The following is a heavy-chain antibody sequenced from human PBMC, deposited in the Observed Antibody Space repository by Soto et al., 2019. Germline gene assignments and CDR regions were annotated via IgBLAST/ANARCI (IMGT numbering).Heavy chain of an antibody. CDR1: GYTFTSYG. V-gene: IGHV1-8*01. J-gene: IGHJ6*03. CDR3: ARGVNAVRGVVYSYYMDV. Sequence: GASVKVSCKASGYTFTSYGFNWVRQATGQGLEWMGWMNPNSGNTGYAQKFQGRVTMTRNTSISTAYMELSSLRSEDTAVYYCARGVNAVRGVVYSYYMDVWGKGTMVTVSS. CDR2: MNPNSGNT. D-gene: IGHD3-10*01.